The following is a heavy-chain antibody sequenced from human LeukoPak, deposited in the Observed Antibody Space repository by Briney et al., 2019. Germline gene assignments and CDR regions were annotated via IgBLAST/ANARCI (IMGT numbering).Heavy chain of an antibody. J-gene: IGHJ2*01. CDR2: IYYSGNT. V-gene: IGHV4-59*01. Sequence: PSETLSLTCTVSGASIFTYYWSWIRQPPGKGLEWSGYIYYSGNTNYNPSLKSRVTISVETSKKQISLKLRSVTAADTAVYYCARVYYSRSYVYWYFDLWGRGTLVTVSS. D-gene: IGHD6-13*01. CDR1: GASIFTYY. CDR3: ARVYYSRSYVYWYFDL.